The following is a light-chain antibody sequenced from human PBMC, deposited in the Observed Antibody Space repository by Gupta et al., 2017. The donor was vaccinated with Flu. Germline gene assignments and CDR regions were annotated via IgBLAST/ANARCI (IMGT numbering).Light chain of an antibody. CDR3: QQSVSSLLAYT. CDR2: GAS. Sequence: EPVLTQSPGILSLSPGERATLSCRASQSVAKSYLAWYQQKPGQSPRLLIYGASSRATGVPDRFSGSGSGTDFTLTISRLEPEDFAVYYCQQSVSSLLAYTLGQGTQLEIK. CDR1: QSVAKSY. V-gene: IGKV3-20*01. J-gene: IGKJ2*01.